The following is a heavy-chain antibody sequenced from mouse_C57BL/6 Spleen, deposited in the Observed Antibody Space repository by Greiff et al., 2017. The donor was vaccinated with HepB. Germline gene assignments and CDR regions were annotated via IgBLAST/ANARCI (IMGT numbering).Heavy chain of an antibody. CDR1: GYTFTSYW. CDR3: ARWAY. V-gene: IGHV1-69*01. Sequence: QVQLQQPGAELVMPGASVKLSCKASGYTFTSYWMHWVKQRPGQGLEWIGEIDPSDSYTNYNQKFKGKSTLTVEKSASTAYMKLSSLTSEDSAVYYCARWAYWGQGTTLTVSS. J-gene: IGHJ2*01. CDR2: IDPSDSYT.